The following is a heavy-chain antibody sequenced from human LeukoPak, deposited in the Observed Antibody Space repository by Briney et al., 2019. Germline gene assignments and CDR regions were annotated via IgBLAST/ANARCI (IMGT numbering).Heavy chain of an antibody. J-gene: IGHJ5*02. CDR2: ISSSGSTI. CDR3: ASIAARLGNWFDP. Sequence: GGSLRLSCAASGFTFSDYYMTWIRQAPGKGLEGVSYISSSGSTIYYADSVKGRFTISRDNAKNSLHLQMNSLRAEDTAVYYCASIAARLGNWFDPWGQGTLVTVSS. V-gene: IGHV3-11*04. CDR1: GFTFSDYY. D-gene: IGHD6-6*01.